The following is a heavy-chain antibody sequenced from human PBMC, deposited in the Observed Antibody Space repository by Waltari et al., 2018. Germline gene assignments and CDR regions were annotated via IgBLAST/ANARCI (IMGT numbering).Heavy chain of an antibody. D-gene: IGHD6-19*01. CDR2: IYYSGST. Sequence: QVQLQESGPGLVKPSATLSLTCTVSGGSISSPYWSWIRQPPGKGLGWIGSIYYSGSTNYNPSLKSRVTISVDTSKNQFSLKLSSVTAADTAVYYCARAYSSGWSLYFDYWGQGTLVTVSS. J-gene: IGHJ4*02. V-gene: IGHV4-59*11. CDR1: GGSISSPY. CDR3: ARAYSSGWSLYFDY.